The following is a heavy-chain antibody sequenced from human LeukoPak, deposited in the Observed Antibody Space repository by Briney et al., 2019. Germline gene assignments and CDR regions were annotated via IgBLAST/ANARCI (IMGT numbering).Heavy chain of an antibody. CDR1: GFTFSSYG. CDR2: ISYDGSNK. Sequence: GGSLRLSCAASGFTFSSYGMHWVRQAPGKGLEWVAVISYDGSNKYYADSVKGRFTISRDNAKNSLYLQMNSLRAEDTALYYCAKDIARGVFDYWGQGTLVTVSS. V-gene: IGHV3-30*18. CDR3: AKDIARGVFDY. J-gene: IGHJ4*02. D-gene: IGHD6-13*01.